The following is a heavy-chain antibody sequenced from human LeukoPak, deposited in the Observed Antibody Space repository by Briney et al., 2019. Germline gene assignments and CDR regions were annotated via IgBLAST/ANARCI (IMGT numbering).Heavy chain of an antibody. CDR3: ARSIAARPYAFDI. Sequence: SETLSLTCAVYGGSFSGYYWSWIRQPPGKGLEWIGEINHSGSTNYNPSLKSRVTISVDTSKNQFSLKLSSVTAADTAVYYCARSIAARPYAFDIWGQGTMVTVSS. V-gene: IGHV4-34*01. CDR2: INHSGST. D-gene: IGHD6-6*01. CDR1: GGSFSGYY. J-gene: IGHJ3*02.